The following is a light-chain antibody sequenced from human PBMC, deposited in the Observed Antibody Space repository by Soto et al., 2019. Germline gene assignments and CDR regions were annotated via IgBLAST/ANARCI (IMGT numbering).Light chain of an antibody. CDR3: SLYISGSTYV. CDR2: EVN. Sequence: LTPPPSVSGSPGQSVTISCTGTSSDIGSYNRLSWYQQPPGTAPKLIMYEVNTRPSGVPDRFSGSKSGSTASLTISGLQAEDEADYYCSLYISGSTYVFGTGTKVTVL. J-gene: IGLJ1*01. V-gene: IGLV2-18*01. CDR1: SSDIGSYNR.